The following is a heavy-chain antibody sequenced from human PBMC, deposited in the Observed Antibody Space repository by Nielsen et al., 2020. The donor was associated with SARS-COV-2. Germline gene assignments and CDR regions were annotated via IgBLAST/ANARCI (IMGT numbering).Heavy chain of an antibody. CDR1: GFTFSDYY. Sequence: GESLKISCAASGFTFSDYYMSWIRQAPGKGLEWVSYISSSGSTIYYADSVKGRFTISRDNAKNSLYLQMNSLRAEDTAVYYCARDWMLWFGELLTGFDPWGQETLVTVSS. CDR2: ISSSGSTI. D-gene: IGHD3-10*01. V-gene: IGHV3-11*04. J-gene: IGHJ5*02. CDR3: ARDWMLWFGELLTGFDP.